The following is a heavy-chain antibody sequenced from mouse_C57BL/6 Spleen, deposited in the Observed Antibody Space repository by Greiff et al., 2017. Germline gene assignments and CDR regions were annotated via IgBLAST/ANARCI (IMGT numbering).Heavy chain of an antibody. D-gene: IGHD3-3*01. J-gene: IGHJ2*01. V-gene: IGHV10-1*01. CDR2: IRSKSNNYAT. CDR3: VTGRFDY. CDR1: GFSFNTYA. Sequence: EADGGLVQPKGSLKLSCAASGFSFNTYALNWVRQAPGKGLEWVARIRSKSNNYATYYADSVKDRFTISRDDSESMLYLQMNNLKTEDTAMYYCVTGRFDYWGQGTTLTVSS.